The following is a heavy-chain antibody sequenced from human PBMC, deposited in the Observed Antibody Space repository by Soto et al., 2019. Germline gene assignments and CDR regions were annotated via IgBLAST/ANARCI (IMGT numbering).Heavy chain of an antibody. CDR2: IYYSGST. CDR3: ARGDSYGPNSFDY. CDR1: GGSISSGGYY. Sequence: SESLSLTCTVSGGSISSGGYYWSWIRQHPGKGLEWIGYIYYSGSTYYNPSLKSRVTISVDTSKNQFSLKLSSVTAADTAVYYCARGDSYGPNSFDYWGQGTLVTVSS. V-gene: IGHV4-31*03. J-gene: IGHJ4*02. D-gene: IGHD5-18*01.